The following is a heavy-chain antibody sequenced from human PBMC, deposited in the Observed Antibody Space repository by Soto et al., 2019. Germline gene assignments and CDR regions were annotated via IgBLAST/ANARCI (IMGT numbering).Heavy chain of an antibody. CDR3: ARPGPAAMVGPFDY. D-gene: IGHD2-2*01. Sequence: GESLKISCKGSGYTFTNYWIGWVRQMPGKGLEWMGIVYPGDSDTRYSPSFQGQVTISADKSITTAYLQWSSLKASDTAMYYCARPGPAAMVGPFDYWGQGTLVTVSS. V-gene: IGHV5-51*01. CDR1: GYTFTNYW. J-gene: IGHJ4*02. CDR2: VYPGDSDT.